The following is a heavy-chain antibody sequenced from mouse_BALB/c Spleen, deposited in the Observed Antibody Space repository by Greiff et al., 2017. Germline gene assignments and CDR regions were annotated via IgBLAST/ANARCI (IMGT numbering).Heavy chain of an antibody. CDR2: IYPGSGST. CDR1: GYTFSSYW. Sequence: VQLQQSGAELMKPGASVKISCKATGYTFSSYWIEWVKQRPGHGLEWIGDIYPGSGSTNYNEKFKSKATLTVDTSSSTAYMQLSSLASEDSALYYCARSSYYAMDYWGQGTSVTVSS. J-gene: IGHJ4*01. D-gene: IGHD1-1*01. CDR3: ARSSYYAMDY. V-gene: IGHV1-9*01.